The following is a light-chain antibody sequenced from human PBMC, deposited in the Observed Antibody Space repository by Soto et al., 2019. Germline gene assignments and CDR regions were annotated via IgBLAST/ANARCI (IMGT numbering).Light chain of an antibody. CDR1: QHIVNY. Sequence: DLQMTQSPSSLSASVGDRVTITCQASQHIVNYLNWYQQKPGKAPKLLIYDASNLETGVPSRFSGSGSGTHFTFTISSLQPEDIATYYCQQSVNLPTFGGGTKVEMK. J-gene: IGKJ4*01. CDR2: DAS. V-gene: IGKV1-33*01. CDR3: QQSVNLPT.